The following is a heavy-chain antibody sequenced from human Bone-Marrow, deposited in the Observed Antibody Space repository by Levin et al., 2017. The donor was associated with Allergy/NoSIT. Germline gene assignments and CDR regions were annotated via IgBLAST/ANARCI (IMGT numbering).Heavy chain of an antibody. J-gene: IGHJ3*02. D-gene: IGHD3-10*01. CDR3: ARDRGMVRGVIDAFDI. V-gene: IGHV4-31*03. CDR1: GGSISSGGYY. Sequence: SQTLSLTCTVSGGSISSGGYYWSWIRQHPGKGLEWIGYIYYSGSTYYNPSLKSRVTISVDTSKNQFSLKLSSVTAADTAVYYCARDRGMVRGVIDAFDIWGQGTMVTVSS. CDR2: IYYSGST.